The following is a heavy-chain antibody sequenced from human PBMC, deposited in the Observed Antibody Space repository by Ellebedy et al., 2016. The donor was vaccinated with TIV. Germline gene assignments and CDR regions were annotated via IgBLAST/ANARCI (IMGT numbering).Heavy chain of an antibody. CDR3: VKDNGFTISGIFDY. J-gene: IGHJ4*02. V-gene: IGHV3-23*01. CDR2: VSGSGANT. CDR1: GFTFVSHA. D-gene: IGHD5-24*01. Sequence: GESLKISXVPSGFTFVSHAMSWVRQAPGKGLEWVAGVSGSGANTNYADSVKGRFIISRDNSMNTLHLQMTTLRPEDTALYYCVKDNGFTISGIFDYWGQGTPVTVSS.